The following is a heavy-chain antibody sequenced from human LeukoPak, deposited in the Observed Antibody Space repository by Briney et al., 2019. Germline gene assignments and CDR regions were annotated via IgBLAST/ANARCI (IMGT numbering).Heavy chain of an antibody. D-gene: IGHD6-19*01. V-gene: IGHV1-2*02. CDR1: GYTFTGYY. Sequence: ASVKVSCKASGYTFTGYYMHWVRQTPGQGLEWMGWINPNSGGTNYAQKFQGRVTMTRDTSISTAYIELSRLRSDDTAVYYCAVIAVAASYFDYWGQGTLVTVSS. CDR2: INPNSGGT. J-gene: IGHJ4*02. CDR3: AVIAVAASYFDY.